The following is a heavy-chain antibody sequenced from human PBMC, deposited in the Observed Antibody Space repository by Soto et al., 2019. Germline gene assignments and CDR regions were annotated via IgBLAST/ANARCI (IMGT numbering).Heavy chain of an antibody. J-gene: IGHJ4*02. CDR1: GGSISSSNW. CDR3: ASFRYDFWSGYYREFDY. Sequence: PSATLSLTCAVSGGSISSSNWWSWVRQPPGKGLEWIGEIYHSGSTNYNPSLKSRVTISVDKSKNQFSLKLSSVTAADTAVYYCASFRYDFWSGYYREFDYWGQGTLVTVSS. V-gene: IGHV4-4*02. D-gene: IGHD3-3*01. CDR2: IYHSGST.